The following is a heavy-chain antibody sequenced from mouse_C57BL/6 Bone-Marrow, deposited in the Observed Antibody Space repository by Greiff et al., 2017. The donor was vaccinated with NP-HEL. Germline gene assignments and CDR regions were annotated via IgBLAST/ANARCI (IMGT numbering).Heavy chain of an antibody. Sequence: QVQLQQSGPELVKPGASVKISCKASGYAFSSSWMNWVKQRPGKGLEWIGRLYPGDGDTNYNGKFKGKATLTADKSSSTAYMQLSSLTSEDSAVYFCARDGDYDRDYYAMDYWGQGTSVTVSS. D-gene: IGHD2-4*01. J-gene: IGHJ4*01. CDR2: LYPGDGDT. V-gene: IGHV1-82*01. CDR3: ARDGDYDRDYYAMDY. CDR1: GYAFSSSW.